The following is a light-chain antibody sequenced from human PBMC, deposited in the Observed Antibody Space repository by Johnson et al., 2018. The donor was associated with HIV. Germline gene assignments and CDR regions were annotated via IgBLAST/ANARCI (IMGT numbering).Light chain of an antibody. J-gene: IGLJ1*01. Sequence: QSVLTQPPSVSAAPGQKVTISCSGSSSNIGNKYVSWYQQLPGTAPKLLIYENTKRPSGIPDRFSGSKSGTSATLGITGLPTGDEADYYCGTWDSSLREVFGTGPKVTVL. V-gene: IGLV1-51*02. CDR2: ENT. CDR3: GTWDSSLREV. CDR1: SSNIGNKY.